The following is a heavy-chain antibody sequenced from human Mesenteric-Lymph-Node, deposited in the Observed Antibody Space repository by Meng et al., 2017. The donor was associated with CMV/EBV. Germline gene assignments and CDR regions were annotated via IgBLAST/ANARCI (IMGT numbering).Heavy chain of an antibody. D-gene: IGHD6-13*01. CDR2: ISAYNGNT. CDR3: LRSPATTIYSSTWPDY. V-gene: IGHV1-18*01. J-gene: IGHJ4*02. Sequence: SGYTFTSYDITWVRQAPGQGLEWMGWISAYNGNTNYAQKLQDRVTLTTDTSTTTAYMELRSLRSDDTAVHYCLRSPATTIYSSTWPDYWGQGTLVTVSS. CDR1: GYTFTSYD.